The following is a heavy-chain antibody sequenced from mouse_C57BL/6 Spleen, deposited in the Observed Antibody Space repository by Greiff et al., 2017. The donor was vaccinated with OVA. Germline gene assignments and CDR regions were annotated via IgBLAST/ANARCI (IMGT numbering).Heavy chain of an antibody. V-gene: IGHV1-19*01. CDR2: INPYNGGT. D-gene: IGHD4-1*01. CDR3: ARKEGNWAWFAY. Sequence: EVKLQESGPVLVKPGASVKMSCKASGYTFTDYYMNWVKQSHGKSLEWIGVINPYNGGTSYNQKFKGKATLTVDKSSSTAYMELNSLTSEDSAVYYCARKEGNWAWFAYWGQGTLVTVSA. J-gene: IGHJ3*01. CDR1: GYTFTDYY.